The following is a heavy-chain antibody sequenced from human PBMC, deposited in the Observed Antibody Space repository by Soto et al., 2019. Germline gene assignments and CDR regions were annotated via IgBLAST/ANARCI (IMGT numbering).Heavy chain of an antibody. J-gene: IGHJ4*02. Sequence: PSETLSLTCTVSGGSISSGGYYWSWIRQHPGKGLEWIGYIYYSGINYYTPSLRSRVTISVATSKNQFSLKLSSVTAAATAVFCCVIGFYDSSGPGYFDYWGQATLVTVS. CDR1: GGSISSGGYY. D-gene: IGHD3-22*01. CDR2: IYYSGIN. CDR3: VIGFYDSSGPGYFDY. V-gene: IGHV4-31*03.